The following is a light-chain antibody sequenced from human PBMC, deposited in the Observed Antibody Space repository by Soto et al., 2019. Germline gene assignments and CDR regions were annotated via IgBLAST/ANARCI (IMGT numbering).Light chain of an antibody. J-gene: IGLJ2*01. CDR1: SSNIGAGYD. Sequence: QSVLTQPPSVSGAPGQRVTISCTGSSSNIGAGYDVHWYQQLPGTAPKLLIYGNSNRPSGVPDRFSGSKSGTSASLAITGLQAEDAADYCCQSYDSSLSAHVVFGGGTKLTVL. V-gene: IGLV1-40*01. CDR3: QSYDSSLSAHVV. CDR2: GNS.